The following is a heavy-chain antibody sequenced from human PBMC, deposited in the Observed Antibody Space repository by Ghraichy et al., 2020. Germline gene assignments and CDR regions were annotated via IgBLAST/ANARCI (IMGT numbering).Heavy chain of an antibody. V-gene: IGHV3-7*03. CDR1: GITFSNYW. CDR2: IKQDGGEK. CDR3: ARDRVDQRWLQSYFDY. Sequence: GGSLRLSCATSGITFSNYWMSWVRQAPGKGLEWVANIKQDGGEKYYVDSVKGRFTISRDNAKNSLYLQMNSLRAEDTAVYYCARDRVDQRWLQSYFDYWGQGTLVTVSS. J-gene: IGHJ4*02. D-gene: IGHD5-24*01.